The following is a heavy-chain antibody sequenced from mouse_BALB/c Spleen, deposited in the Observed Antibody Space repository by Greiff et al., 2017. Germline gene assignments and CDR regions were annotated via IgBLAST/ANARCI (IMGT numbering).Heavy chain of an antibody. CDR1: GFSLTSYG. J-gene: IGHJ4*01. Sequence: QVQLQQSGPGLVQPSQSLSITCTVSGFSLTSYGVHWVRQSPGKGLEWLGVIWSGGSTDYNAAFISRLSISKDNSKSQVFFKMNSLQADDTAIYYCVREFYVYDPMEYWGLGTSGTASS. CDR3: VREFYVYDPMEY. V-gene: IGHV2-4-1*01. D-gene: IGHD2-14*01. CDR2: IWSGGST.